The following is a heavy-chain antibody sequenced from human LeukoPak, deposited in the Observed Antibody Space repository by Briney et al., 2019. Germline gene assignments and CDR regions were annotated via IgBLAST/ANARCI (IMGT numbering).Heavy chain of an antibody. J-gene: IGHJ3*02. CDR1: GGSISSYY. CDR2: IYTSGST. CDR3: ARDRFYYDSSGYSLRDAFDI. V-gene: IGHV4-4*07. D-gene: IGHD3-22*01. Sequence: SETLSLTCTVSGGSISSYYWSWIRQPAGKGLEWIGRIYTSGSTNYNPSLKSRVTMSVDTSKNQFSLKLSSVTAADTAVYYCARDRFYYDSSGYSLRDAFDIWGQGTMVTVSS.